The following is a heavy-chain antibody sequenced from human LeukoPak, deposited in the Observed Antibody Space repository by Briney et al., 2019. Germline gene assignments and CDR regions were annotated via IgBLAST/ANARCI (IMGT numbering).Heavy chain of an antibody. Sequence: SETLSLTCPVYGGSFSGYYWSWIRQPPGKGLEWIGEINHSGSTNYNPSLKSRVTISVDTSKNQFSLKLSSVTAADTAVYYCARRQRTVRLDYYYYMDVWGKGTTVTVSS. V-gene: IGHV4-34*01. J-gene: IGHJ6*03. CDR3: ARRQRTVRLDYYYYMDV. CDR1: GGSFSGYY. CDR2: INHSGST. D-gene: IGHD4-11*01.